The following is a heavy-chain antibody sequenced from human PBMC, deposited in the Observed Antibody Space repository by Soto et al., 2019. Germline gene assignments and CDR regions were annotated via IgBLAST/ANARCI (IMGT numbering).Heavy chain of an antibody. J-gene: IGHJ5*02. Sequence: EALEISSNGAGYIITIYWSSGVRQMAGKGLEWMGRIDPSDSYTNYSPSFQGHVTISADKSISTAYPQWSSLKASDTAMYYCARCLDDDYGELRPWGQGTLVTVSS. CDR1: GYIITIYW. D-gene: IGHD4-17*01. CDR2: IDPSDSYT. V-gene: IGHV5-10-1*01. CDR3: ARCLDDDYGELRP.